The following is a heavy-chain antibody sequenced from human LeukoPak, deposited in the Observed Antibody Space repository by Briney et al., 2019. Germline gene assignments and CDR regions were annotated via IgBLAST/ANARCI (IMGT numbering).Heavy chain of an antibody. D-gene: IGHD4-11*01. V-gene: IGHV1-18*01. J-gene: IGHJ6*03. CDR1: GYTFTSYG. Sequence: GASVKVSCKASGYTFTSYGISWVRQAPPQGLEWMGWISAYNGNTNYAQKPQGRVTMITDTSTSTAYMEMRSLRSDDTAVVYCPRDGEGATVPGYMDVWGKGPTVTVS. CDR3: PRDGEGATVPGYMDV. CDR2: ISAYNGNT.